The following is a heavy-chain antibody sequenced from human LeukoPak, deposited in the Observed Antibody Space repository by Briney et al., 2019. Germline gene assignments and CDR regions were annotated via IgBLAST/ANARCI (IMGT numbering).Heavy chain of an antibody. CDR3: ARDGYSYGFFGYMDV. J-gene: IGHJ6*03. CDR2: IYYSGST. V-gene: IGHV4-59*01. D-gene: IGHD5-18*01. CDR1: GGSISSYY. Sequence: PSETLSLTCTVSGGSISSYYWSWIRQPPGKGLEWIGYIYYSGSTNYNPSLKSRVTISVDTSKNQFSLKLSSVTAADTAVYYCARDGYSYGFFGYMDVWGKGTTVTVSS.